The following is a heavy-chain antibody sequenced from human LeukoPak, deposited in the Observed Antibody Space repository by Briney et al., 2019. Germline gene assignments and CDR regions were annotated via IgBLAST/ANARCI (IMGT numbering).Heavy chain of an antibody. D-gene: IGHD5-12*01. CDR2: ISSSSSTI. J-gene: IGHJ5*02. CDR3: ARDIKSGYLWFDP. Sequence: GGSLRLSCAASGFTFSSYSMNWVRQAPGEGLEWVSYISSSSSTIYYADSVKGRFTISRDNAKNSLYLQMNSLRAEDTAVYYCARDIKSGYLWFDPWGQGTLVTVSS. CDR1: GFTFSSYS. V-gene: IGHV3-48*01.